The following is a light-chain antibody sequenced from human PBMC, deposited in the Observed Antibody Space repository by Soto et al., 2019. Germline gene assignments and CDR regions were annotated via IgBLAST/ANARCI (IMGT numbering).Light chain of an antibody. CDR1: QSISSY. CDR2: AAS. Sequence: DIQMTQSQSSLSASVGDRVTITCRASQSISSYLNWYQQKPGKAPKLLIYAASSLQSGAPSRFSGSGAGTDFTLTISSLQPEDFATYYCQQSYSTPITFGQGTRLEIK. J-gene: IGKJ5*01. V-gene: IGKV1-39*01. CDR3: QQSYSTPIT.